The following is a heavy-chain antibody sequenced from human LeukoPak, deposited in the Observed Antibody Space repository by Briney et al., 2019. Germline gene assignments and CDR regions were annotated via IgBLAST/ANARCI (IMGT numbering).Heavy chain of an antibody. V-gene: IGHV1-18*01. CDR3: ARTGSIYGHETFDT. CDR2: ISSYSTYT. CDR1: GYSFTTHG. D-gene: IGHD5-18*01. J-gene: IGHJ3*02. Sequence: ASVKVSCKASGYSFTTHGISWVRQAPGQGLEWMGWISSYSTYTTYAQKLQGRVTMTTDTPTSTGYLELTSLTSHDTAVYYCARTGSIYGHETFDTWGQATVLTVSS.